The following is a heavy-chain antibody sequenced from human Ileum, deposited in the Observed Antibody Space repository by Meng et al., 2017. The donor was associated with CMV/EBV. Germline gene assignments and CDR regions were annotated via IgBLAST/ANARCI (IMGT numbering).Heavy chain of an antibody. D-gene: IGHD1-26*01. Sequence: GESLKISCAASGFTFSRHWMHWVRQGPGKGLVWVARVNSGGSDMSYADSVKGRFIISRDNAKNTLYLQMNSLRAEDMAVYHCVRAGSGNAYGLFDSWGQGTPVTVSS. CDR2: VNSGGSDM. CDR3: VRAGSGNAYGLFDS. V-gene: IGHV3-74*01. J-gene: IGHJ4*02. CDR1: GFTFSRHW.